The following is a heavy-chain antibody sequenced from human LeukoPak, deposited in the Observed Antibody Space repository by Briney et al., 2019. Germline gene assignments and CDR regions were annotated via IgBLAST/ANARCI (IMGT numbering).Heavy chain of an antibody. CDR2: IYSGGST. V-gene: IGHV3-66*01. CDR1: GFTVSSNY. D-gene: IGHD3-16*01. Sequence: GGSLRLSCAASGFTVSSNYMSWVRQAPGKGLEWVSVIYSGGSTYYADSVKGRFTISRDNSKNTLYLQMNSLRAEDTAVYYCVVSLRVYYYGMDVWGQGTTVTVSS. J-gene: IGHJ6*02. CDR3: VVSLRVYYYGMDV.